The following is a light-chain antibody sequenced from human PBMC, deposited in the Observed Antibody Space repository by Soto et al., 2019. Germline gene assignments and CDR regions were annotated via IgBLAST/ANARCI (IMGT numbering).Light chain of an antibody. CDR3: QSYDNSLGGSV. CDR1: NSNIGAGYD. J-gene: IGLJ3*02. Sequence: QSVLTQPPPVSGAPGQRVTISCTGSNSNIGAGYDVHWYQQLPGTAPKLLIYGKSNRPSGVPDRFSGSKSGTSASLAITGLQDEDEADYYCQSYDNSLGGSVFGGGTKLTVL. CDR2: GKS. V-gene: IGLV1-40*01.